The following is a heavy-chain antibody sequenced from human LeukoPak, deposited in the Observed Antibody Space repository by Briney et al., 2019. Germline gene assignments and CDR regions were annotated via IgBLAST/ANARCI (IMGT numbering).Heavy chain of an antibody. D-gene: IGHD3-22*01. V-gene: IGHV1-18*01. Sequence: ASVKVSCKASGGTFSSYAISWVRQAPGQGLEWMGWISAYNGNTNYAQKLQGRVTMTTDTSTSTAYMELRSLRSDDTAVYYCARALPYYYDSSVDYWGQGTLVTVSS. J-gene: IGHJ4*02. CDR3: ARALPYYYDSSVDY. CDR2: ISAYNGNT. CDR1: GGTFSSYA.